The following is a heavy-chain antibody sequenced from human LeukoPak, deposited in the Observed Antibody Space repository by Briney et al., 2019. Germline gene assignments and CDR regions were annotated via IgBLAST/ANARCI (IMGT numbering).Heavy chain of an antibody. J-gene: IGHJ4*02. CDR2: IYPGDSDT. Sequence: GESLKISCKGFGYSFTSYWIGWVRQMPGKGLEWMGIIYPGDSDTRYNPSFQGEVTISADKSISTAYLQWSSLKASDAAMYYCVRQSSGWYYFGYWGQGTLVTVSS. D-gene: IGHD6-19*01. V-gene: IGHV5-51*01. CDR1: GYSFTSYW. CDR3: VRQSSGWYYFGY.